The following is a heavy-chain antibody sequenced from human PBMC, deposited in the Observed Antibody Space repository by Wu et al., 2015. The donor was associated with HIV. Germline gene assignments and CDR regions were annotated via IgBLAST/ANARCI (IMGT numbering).Heavy chain of an antibody. Sequence: QVQLVQSGAEVKKTGASVKVSCKASGYTFTGYYVHWVRQAPGQGLEWMGWINPNSGGTKFPQRFQGRVTLTRDTSISTAYMELSRLTSDDTAIYYCARGPNYDSSGYYYVSHAFDVWAKGQWSPSLQ. CDR1: GYTFTGYY. CDR3: ARGPNYDSSGYYYVSHAFDV. D-gene: IGHD3-22*01. J-gene: IGHJ3*01. V-gene: IGHV1-2*02. CDR2: INPNSGGT.